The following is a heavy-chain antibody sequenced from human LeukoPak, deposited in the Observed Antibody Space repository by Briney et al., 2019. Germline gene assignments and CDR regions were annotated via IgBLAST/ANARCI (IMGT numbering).Heavy chain of an antibody. Sequence: PSETLSLTCTVSSDFFSSVTDYWAWIRQPPVKGLEWIASGDYSGGTYYNPSLESRVAISADMSKNQISLKLSSVTAADTALYYCARERGEEYSSGWYKTNFFDTWGQGTRVTVSS. D-gene: IGHD6-19*01. V-gene: IGHV4-39*07. CDR3: ARERGEEYSSGWYKTNFFDT. J-gene: IGHJ4*02. CDR1: SDFFSSVTDY. CDR2: GDYSGGT.